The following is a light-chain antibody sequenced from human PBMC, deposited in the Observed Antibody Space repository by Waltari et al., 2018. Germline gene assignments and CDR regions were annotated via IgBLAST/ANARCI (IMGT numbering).Light chain of an antibody. CDR3: GTWDSSLSGAV. CDR1: SSHIGDKS. CDR2: ENT. J-gene: IGLJ7*01. V-gene: IGLV1-51*02. Sequence: QSVLTQPPSVSAAPGPRVPIPCSGGSSHIGDKSVSWYRQFPGPAPKLLIYENTERPSGIPGRFSGSKSGTSATLDITGLQAGDEADYYCGTWDSSLSGAVFGGGTHLTVL.